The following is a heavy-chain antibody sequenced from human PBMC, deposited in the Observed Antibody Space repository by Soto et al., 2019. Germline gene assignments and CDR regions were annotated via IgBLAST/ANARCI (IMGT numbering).Heavy chain of an antibody. D-gene: IGHD6-13*01. CDR3: ARTLLSLYIAAAVTVVY. J-gene: IGHJ4*02. Sequence: ASVKVSCKASGYTFTSYDINWVRQATGQGLEWMGWMNPNSGNTGYAQKFQGRVTMTRNTSISTAYMELSSLRSEDTAVYYCARTLLSLYIAAAVTVVYWGQGTLVTVS. CDR1: GYTFTSYD. CDR2: MNPNSGNT. V-gene: IGHV1-8*01.